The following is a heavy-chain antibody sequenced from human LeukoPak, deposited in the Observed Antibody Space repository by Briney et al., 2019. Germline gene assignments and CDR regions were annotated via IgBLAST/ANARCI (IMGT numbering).Heavy chain of an antibody. CDR2: ISSSGSSI. J-gene: IGHJ6*02. CDR3: ARDPRCSSMSCYRSSFYGMDV. CDR1: GFTFSSYE. V-gene: IGHV3-48*03. Sequence: PGGSLRLSCAASGFTFSSYEMIWVRQAPGKGLEWVSYISSSGSSIYYADSVKGRFTISRDNAKNSLYLQMNSLRAEDTAVYYCARDPRCSSMSCYRSSFYGMDVWGQGTTVTVSS. D-gene: IGHD2-2*01.